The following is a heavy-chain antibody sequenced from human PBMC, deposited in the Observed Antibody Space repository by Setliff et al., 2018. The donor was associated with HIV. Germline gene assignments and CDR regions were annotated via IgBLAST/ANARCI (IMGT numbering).Heavy chain of an antibody. CDR2: ISNSGTAK. V-gene: IGHV3-11*01. J-gene: IGHJ4*02. CDR3: ARGVGSNYFDY. CDR1: GFTFSDYY. D-gene: IGHD1-26*01. Sequence: PGGSLRLSCEASGFTFSDYYMSWIRKAPGKGLEWVSYISNSGTAKYYADSVNGRFSVSRDNAKNSLYLQMNSLRAGDTAVYFCARGVGSNYFDYWGQGTLVTVSS.